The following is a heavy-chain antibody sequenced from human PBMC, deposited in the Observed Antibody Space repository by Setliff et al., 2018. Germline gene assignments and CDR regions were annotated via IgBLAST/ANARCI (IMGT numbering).Heavy chain of an antibody. Sequence: PSETLSLTCTVSGGSISSGSYYWSWIRQPAGKGLEWIGHIYTSGSTNYNPSLKSRVTISVDTSKNQFSLKLSSVTAADTAVYYCARVYSGFDYWGQGTLVTVSS. D-gene: IGHD1-26*01. CDR3: ARVYSGFDY. CDR2: IYTSGST. CDR1: GGSISSGSYY. J-gene: IGHJ4*02. V-gene: IGHV4-61*09.